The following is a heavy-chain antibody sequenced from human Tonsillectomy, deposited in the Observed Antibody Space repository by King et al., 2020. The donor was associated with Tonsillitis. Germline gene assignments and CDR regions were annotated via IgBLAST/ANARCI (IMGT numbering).Heavy chain of an antibody. CDR2: ISYDGSNK. CDR1: GFTFSDYA. V-gene: IGHV3-30-3*01. J-gene: IGHJ4*02. Sequence: HVQLVESGGGVVQPGRSLRLSCVASGFTFSDYAIHWVRQAPGKGLEWVAVISYDGSNKYYADSVKGRFTISRDNSKNTLYLQMNSLRAEDTAVYYCARDYGYDRAYWGQGTLVTVSS. CDR3: ARDYGYDRAY. D-gene: IGHD3-10*02.